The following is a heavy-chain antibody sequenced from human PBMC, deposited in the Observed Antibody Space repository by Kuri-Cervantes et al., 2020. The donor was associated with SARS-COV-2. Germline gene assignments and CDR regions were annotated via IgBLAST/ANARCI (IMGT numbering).Heavy chain of an antibody. Sequence: SETLSLTCAFYGESFSGYYWNWIRQSPGKGLEWIGEVNHRGSTNYNPSLKSRVTISVDTSSRQFALNLSSVTAADTAVYYRARAYGFLRYIYDMDVWGRETTVTVSS. CDR3: ARAYGFLRYIYDMDV. CDR2: VNHRGST. CDR1: GESFSGYY. J-gene: IGHJ6*03. D-gene: IGHD4-17*01. V-gene: IGHV4-34*01.